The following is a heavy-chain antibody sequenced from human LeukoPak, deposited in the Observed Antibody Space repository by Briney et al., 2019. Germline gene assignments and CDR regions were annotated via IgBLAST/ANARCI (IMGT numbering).Heavy chain of an antibody. J-gene: IGHJ6*02. Sequence: SGESLRLSCAASGFTFSSYSMNWVRQAPGKGLEWVSSISTSSSSMYYADSVKGRFTISRDNAKNSLYLQMNSLRAEDTAVYYCARERWYCSGGTCYSNYYGMDVWGQGTTVTVSS. V-gene: IGHV3-21*01. CDR3: ARERWYCSGGTCYSNYYGMDV. CDR2: ISTSSSSM. CDR1: GFTFSSYS. D-gene: IGHD2-15*01.